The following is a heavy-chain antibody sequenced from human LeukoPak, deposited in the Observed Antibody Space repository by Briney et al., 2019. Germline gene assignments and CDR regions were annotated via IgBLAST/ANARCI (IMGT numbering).Heavy chain of an antibody. J-gene: IGHJ5*02. Sequence: PGGSLRLSCAASGFTFSSYSMTWVRQAPGKGLEWVSSISSSSSYIYYADSVKGRFTISRDNAKNSLYLQMNSLRAEDTAVYYCARVVVVPAAMSKYGWFDPWGQGTLVTVSS. CDR3: ARVVVVPAAMSKYGWFDP. CDR2: ISSSSSYI. D-gene: IGHD2-2*01. CDR1: GFTFSSYS. V-gene: IGHV3-21*04.